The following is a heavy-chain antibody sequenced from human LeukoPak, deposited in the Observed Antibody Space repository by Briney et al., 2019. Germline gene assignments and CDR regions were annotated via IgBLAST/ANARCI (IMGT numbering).Heavy chain of an antibody. J-gene: IGHJ3*01. Sequence: GGSLRLSCAASGSTFSSYSMNWVRQAPGKGLEWASYISGGSSIMYYADSVKGRFTISRDNAKNSLYLQMNSLRDADTAVYYCARGPDGSGTNAFDVWGQGTMVTVSS. D-gene: IGHD3-10*01. CDR1: GSTFSSYS. CDR2: ISGGSSIM. CDR3: ARGPDGSGTNAFDV. V-gene: IGHV3-48*02.